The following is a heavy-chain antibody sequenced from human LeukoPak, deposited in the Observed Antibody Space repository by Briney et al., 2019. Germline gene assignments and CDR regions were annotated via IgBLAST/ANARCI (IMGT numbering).Heavy chain of an antibody. Sequence: ASVKVSCKASGYTFTSYGISWVRQAPGQGLEWMGWISAYNGNTNYAQKLQGRVTMTTDTSTSTAYMELRSLRSDDTAVYYCARVAGDPESHDAFDIWGQGTMVTVSS. CDR3: ARVAGDPESHDAFDI. CDR1: GYTFTSYG. V-gene: IGHV1-18*01. J-gene: IGHJ3*02. CDR2: ISAYNGNT. D-gene: IGHD2-21*02.